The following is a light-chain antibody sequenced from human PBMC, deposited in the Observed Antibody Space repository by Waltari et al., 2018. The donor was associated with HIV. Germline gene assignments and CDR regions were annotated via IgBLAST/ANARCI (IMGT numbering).Light chain of an antibody. Sequence: DIQLTQSPYFLTASVGARVTITYRASQGISSYLAWYQQKPGKAPKLLIFAASTLQSGVPSRFSGSGSGTEFTLTISSLQPEDFATYYCQQLNSYPLTFGGGTKVEIK. V-gene: IGKV1-9*01. CDR2: AAS. J-gene: IGKJ4*01. CDR3: QQLNSYPLT. CDR1: QGISSY.